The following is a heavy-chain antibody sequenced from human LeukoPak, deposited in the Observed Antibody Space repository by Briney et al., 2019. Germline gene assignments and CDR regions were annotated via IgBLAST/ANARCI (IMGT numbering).Heavy chain of an antibody. CDR3: ASGQGPYGDYYFDY. CDR2: IKQDGSEK. J-gene: IGHJ4*02. D-gene: IGHD4-17*01. Sequence: GGSLRLSCAASGFTFSSYWMSWVRQAPGKGLEWVANIKQDGSEKYYVDSVKGRFTISRDNAKNSLYLQMNSLRAEDTAVYYCASGQGPYGDYYFDYWGQGTLVTVSS. V-gene: IGHV3-7*01. CDR1: GFTFSSYW.